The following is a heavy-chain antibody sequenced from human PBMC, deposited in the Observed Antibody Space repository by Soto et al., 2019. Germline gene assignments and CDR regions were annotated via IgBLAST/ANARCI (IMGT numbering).Heavy chain of an antibody. CDR3: ARDASIAARTALRF. Sequence: QVQLVESGGGVVQPGRSLRLSCAASGFTFSSYGMHWVRQAPGKGLEWVAVIWYDGSNKYYADSVKGRFTISRDNSKNTLYLPMNSLGAEDTAVYYCARDASIAARTALRFWGQGTLVTVSS. V-gene: IGHV3-33*01. J-gene: IGHJ4*02. CDR1: GFTFSSYG. CDR2: IWYDGSNK. D-gene: IGHD6-6*01.